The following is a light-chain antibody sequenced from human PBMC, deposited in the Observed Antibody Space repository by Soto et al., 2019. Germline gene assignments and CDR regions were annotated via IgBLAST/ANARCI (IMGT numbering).Light chain of an antibody. CDR2: AAS. Sequence: QMTLSRFSVSASVGDRVTIPCRASQGINNYLAWYQQKPGKVPRLLIYAASTLQSGVPSRFSGSGSGTEFTLTISSLQSEDFAVYFCHQYNNWPRTFGQGTRLEI. CDR3: HQYNNWPRT. V-gene: IGKV1-27*01. J-gene: IGKJ5*01. CDR1: QGINNY.